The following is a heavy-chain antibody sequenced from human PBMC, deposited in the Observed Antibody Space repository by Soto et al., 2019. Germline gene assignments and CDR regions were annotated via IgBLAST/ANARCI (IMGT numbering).Heavy chain of an antibody. V-gene: IGHV1-18*01. J-gene: IGHJ6*02. CDR2: ISAYNGNT. Sequence: ASVKVSCKASGYTFTSYGINWVRQAPGQGLEWMGWISAYNGNTNYAQKLQGRVTMTTDTSTSTAYMELRSLRSDDTAVYYCARVITGTTFYYYYGMDLWGQGTTVTVSS. CDR3: ARVITGTTFYYYYGMDL. D-gene: IGHD1-7*01. CDR1: GYTFTSYG.